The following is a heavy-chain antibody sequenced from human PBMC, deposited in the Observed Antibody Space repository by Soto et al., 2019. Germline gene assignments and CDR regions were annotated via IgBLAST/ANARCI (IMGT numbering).Heavy chain of an antibody. V-gene: IGHV3-7*01. CDR2: IKQDGSEK. CDR1: GFTFSSYW. Sequence: SGGSLRLSCAASGFTFSSYWMSWVRQAPGKGLEWVANIKQDGSEKYYVDSVKGRFTISRDNAKNSLYLQMNSLRAEDTAVYYCAREGYCSGGSCYNGRFYWGQGTLVTVS. CDR3: AREGYCSGGSCYNGRFY. J-gene: IGHJ4*02. D-gene: IGHD2-15*01.